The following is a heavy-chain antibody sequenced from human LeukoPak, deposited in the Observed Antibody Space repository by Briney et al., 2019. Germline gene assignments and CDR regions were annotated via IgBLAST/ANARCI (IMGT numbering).Heavy chain of an antibody. J-gene: IGHJ4*02. CDR2: INPSGGST. D-gene: IGHD3-10*01. V-gene: IGHV1-46*01. Sequence: ASVKVSCKASGYTFTSYYMHWVRQAPGQGLEWMGIINPSGGSTSYAQKFQGRVTMTRDTSTSTVYMELSSLRSEDTAVYYCARETQGSLHQIYGSGSYYFDYWGQGTLVTVSS. CDR3: ARETQGSLHQIYGSGSYYFDY. CDR1: GYTFTSYY.